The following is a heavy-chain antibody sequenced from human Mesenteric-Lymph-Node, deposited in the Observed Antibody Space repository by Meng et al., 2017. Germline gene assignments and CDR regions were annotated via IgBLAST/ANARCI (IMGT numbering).Heavy chain of an antibody. CDR1: GFTFSSYW. CDR2: INSDGIST. V-gene: IGHV3-74*01. CDR3: ARDMGYDAFDI. J-gene: IGHJ3*02. D-gene: IGHD3-16*01. Sequence: GESLKISCAASGFTFSSYWMHWVRQAPGKGLVWVSRINSDGISTTYADSVKGRFTISRDNAKNSLYLQMDSLRAEDTALYYCARDMGYDAFDIWGQGTKVTVSS.